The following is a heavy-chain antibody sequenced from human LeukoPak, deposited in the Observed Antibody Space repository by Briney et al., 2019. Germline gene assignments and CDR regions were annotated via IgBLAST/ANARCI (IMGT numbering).Heavy chain of an antibody. CDR1: GFTFDDYG. J-gene: IGHJ6*02. CDR3: ARDGSGSYYLSYYGMDV. Sequence: GGSLRLSCAASGFTFDDYGMSWARQAPGKGLEWVSGINWNGGSTGYADSVKGRFTISRDNAKNSLYLQTNSLRAEDTALYHCARDGSGSYYLSYYGMDVWGQGTTVTVSS. V-gene: IGHV3-20*01. D-gene: IGHD3-10*01. CDR2: INWNGGST.